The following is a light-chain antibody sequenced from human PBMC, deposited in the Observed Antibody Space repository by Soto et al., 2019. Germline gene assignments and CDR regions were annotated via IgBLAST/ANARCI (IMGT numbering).Light chain of an antibody. CDR1: KLGGKF. V-gene: IGLV3-1*01. Sequence: SSELTQSPSMSVSPGQTATIICSGDKLGGKFVSWYRHQPGQPPVMVIYQDTNRPSGIPDRFSGSGNTATLTISGTQPLDDADYYCQAWDTNTAIFGGGTKLTVL. CDR2: QDT. J-gene: IGLJ2*01. CDR3: QAWDTNTAI.